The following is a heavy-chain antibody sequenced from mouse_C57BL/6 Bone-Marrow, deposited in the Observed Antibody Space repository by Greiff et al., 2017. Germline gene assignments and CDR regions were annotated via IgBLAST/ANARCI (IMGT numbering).Heavy chain of an antibody. CDR2: IHPNSGST. J-gene: IGHJ1*03. V-gene: IGHV1-64*01. CDR1: GYTFTSYW. D-gene: IGHD1-1*01. Sequence: VKLQQPGAELVKPGASVKLSCKASGYTFTSYWMHWVKQRPGQGLEWIGMIHPNSGSTNYNEKFKSKATLTVEKSSSTAYMQLSSLTSEDSAVYYCARAGTTVVAKWYFDVWGTGTTVTVSS. CDR3: ARAGTTVVAKWYFDV.